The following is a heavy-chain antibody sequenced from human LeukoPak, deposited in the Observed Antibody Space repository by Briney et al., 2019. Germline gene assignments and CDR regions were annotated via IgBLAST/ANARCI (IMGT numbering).Heavy chain of an antibody. CDR2: SYHSGSA. V-gene: IGHV4-4*02. Sequence: SETLSLTCGVSGGSISSNNWWSWVRQPPGQGLEWIGESYHSGSANYNPSLKSRVTISVDKSKNQLSLKLISVTAADTAVYYCARDVGTALVTGDYWGQGTLVTVSS. D-gene: IGHD5-18*01. J-gene: IGHJ4*02. CDR3: ARDVGTALVTGDY. CDR1: GGSISSNNW.